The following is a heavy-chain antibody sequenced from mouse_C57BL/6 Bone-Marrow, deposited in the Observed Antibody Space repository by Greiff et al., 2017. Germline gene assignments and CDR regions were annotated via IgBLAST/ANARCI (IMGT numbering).Heavy chain of an antibody. Sequence: QVQLQQPGTELVKPGASVKLSCKASGYTFTSYWMHWVKQRPGQGLEWIGNINPSNGGTNYNEKLKSTAPLTVDKSSSTAYMQLSSLTSEDSAVYYCARSRGGSSGPYYYAMDYWGQGTSVTVSS. CDR3: ARSRGGSSGPYYYAMDY. CDR1: GYTFTSYW. D-gene: IGHD3-2*02. V-gene: IGHV1-53*01. J-gene: IGHJ4*01. CDR2: INPSNGGT.